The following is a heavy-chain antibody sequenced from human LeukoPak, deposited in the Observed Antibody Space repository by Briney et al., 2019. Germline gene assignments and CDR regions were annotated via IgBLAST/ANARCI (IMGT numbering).Heavy chain of an antibody. CDR1: GFTFRSCA. D-gene: IGHD5-18*01. CDR2: ISDSGVSA. J-gene: IGHJ4*02. Sequence: GGSLRLSCAASGFTFRSCAMHWVRQAPGKGLEWVSGISDSGVSAFYTHSVKGRFTISRDNSKNTLYLQMSSLRAEDTAVYYCAKGDGSTYATHFDFWGQGTLVSVSS. V-gene: IGHV3-23*01. CDR3: AKGDGSTYATHFDF.